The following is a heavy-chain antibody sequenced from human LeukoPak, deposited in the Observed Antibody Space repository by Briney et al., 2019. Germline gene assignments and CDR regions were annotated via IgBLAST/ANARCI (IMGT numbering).Heavy chain of an antibody. CDR1: GYTFSTYW. CDR2: INEDGSST. CDR3: FTSSWYPDNYYYGMDV. J-gene: IGHJ6*02. Sequence: GGSLRLSCAASGYTFSTYWMHWVRQGPGKGLVWVSRINEDGSSTSYAESVRGRFTISRDNAKNTLYLQMNSLRAEDTAVYYCFTSSWYPDNYYYGMDVWGQGTTVTVSS. D-gene: IGHD6-13*01. V-gene: IGHV3-74*01.